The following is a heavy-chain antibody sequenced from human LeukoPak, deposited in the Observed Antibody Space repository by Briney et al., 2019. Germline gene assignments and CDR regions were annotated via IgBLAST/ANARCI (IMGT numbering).Heavy chain of an antibody. V-gene: IGHV3-21*01. D-gene: IGHD5-18*01. CDR2: TGSNGVT. CDR1: GFTFRTYA. J-gene: IGHJ4*02. CDR3: ARDTSGYTFDD. Sequence: PGGSLRLSCTGSGFTFRTYAFSWVRQAPGKGLEWVSATGSNGVTYYADSVKGRFTISRDNAKNSLYLQMNSLRAEDTAVYYCARDTSGYTFDDWGQGTLVTVSS.